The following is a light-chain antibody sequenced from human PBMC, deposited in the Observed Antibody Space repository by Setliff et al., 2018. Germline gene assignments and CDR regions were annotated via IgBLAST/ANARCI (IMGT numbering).Light chain of an antibody. CDR3: SSYAGSRNFYV. CDR2: EVN. V-gene: IGLV1-44*01. J-gene: IGLJ1*01. Sequence: QSVLTQPPSASGTPGQRVTISCSGSSSNIGSNTVNWYQQLPGTAPKLMIYEVNKRPSGVPDRFSGSKSGNTASLTVSGLQAEDEADYYCSSYAGSRNFYVFGTGTKVTVL. CDR1: SSNIGSNT.